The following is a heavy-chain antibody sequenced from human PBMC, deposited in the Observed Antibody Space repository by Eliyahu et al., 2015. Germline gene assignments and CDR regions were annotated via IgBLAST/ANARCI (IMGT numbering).Heavy chain of an antibody. D-gene: IGHD3-16*02. J-gene: IGHJ4*02. CDR1: GGTFSSYT. CDR2: IIPILGIA. V-gene: IGHV1-69*08. CDR3: AREPIMITFGGVIVKYYFDY. Sequence: QVQLVQSGAEVKKPGSSVKVSCKASGGTFSSYTISWVRQAPGQGLEWMGRIIPILGIANYAQKFQGRVTITADKSTSTAYMELSSLRSEDTAVYYCAREPIMITFGGVIVKYYFDYWGQGTLVTVSS.